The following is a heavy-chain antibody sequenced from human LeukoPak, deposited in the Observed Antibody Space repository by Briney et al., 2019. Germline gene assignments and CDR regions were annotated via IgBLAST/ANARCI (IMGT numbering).Heavy chain of an antibody. CDR1: GFTFSSYA. J-gene: IGHJ4*02. V-gene: IGHV3-23*01. CDR3: AKQRPEVVVAATNY. CDR2: ISGSGGNA. D-gene: IGHD2-15*01. Sequence: GGSLRLSCAASGFTFSSYAMTWVRQAPGKGLEWVSAISGSGGNAYYADSVKGRFTISRDNSQNTLYLQMNSLRAEDTAVYYCAKQRPEVVVAATNYWGQGTLVTVSS.